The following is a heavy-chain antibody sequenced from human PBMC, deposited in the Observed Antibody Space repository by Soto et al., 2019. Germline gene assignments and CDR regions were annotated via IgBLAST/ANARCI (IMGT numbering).Heavy chain of an antibody. J-gene: IGHJ6*02. D-gene: IGHD6-19*01. CDR2: INHSGST. Sequence: SETLSLTCAVYGGSFSGYYWSWIRQPPGKGLEWIGEINHSGSTNYNPSLKSRVTISVDTSKNQFSLKLSSVTAADTAVYYCARRLAVAGTGYYYGMDVWGQGTTVTVSS. CDR3: ARRLAVAGTGYYYGMDV. CDR1: GGSFSGYY. V-gene: IGHV4-34*01.